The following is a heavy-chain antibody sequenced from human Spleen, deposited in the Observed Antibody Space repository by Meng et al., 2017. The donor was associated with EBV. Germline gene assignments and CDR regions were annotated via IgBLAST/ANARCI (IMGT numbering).Heavy chain of an antibody. Sequence: EVQLVGAGGVAVQPGWSLRLSCAASGFTFDDYPMHWVRQAPGKGLEWVSLISWDGSSTYYADSVKGRLTISRDNSKNSLYLQMNSLRADDSALYYCATEKPSFYTYFLHWGQGTLVTVSS. D-gene: IGHD2/OR15-2a*01. CDR3: ATEKPSFYTYFLH. CDR2: ISWDGSST. CDR1: GFTFDDYP. J-gene: IGHJ4*02. V-gene: IGHV3-43D*03.